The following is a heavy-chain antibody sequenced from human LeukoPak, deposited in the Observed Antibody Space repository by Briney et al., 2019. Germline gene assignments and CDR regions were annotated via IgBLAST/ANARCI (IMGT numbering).Heavy chain of an antibody. CDR3: AREVTEVEGDPYYFDY. CDR1: GFTFSSYS. CDR2: ISGSSGSI. D-gene: IGHD3-16*01. Sequence: GGSLRLSCAASGFTFSSYSMNWVRQAPGKGLEWVSYISGSSGSIYYADSVKGRFTISRDNAKNSLYLQMNSLRAEDTAVYYCAREVTEVEGDPYYFDYWGQGTLVTVSS. J-gene: IGHJ4*02. V-gene: IGHV3-48*01.